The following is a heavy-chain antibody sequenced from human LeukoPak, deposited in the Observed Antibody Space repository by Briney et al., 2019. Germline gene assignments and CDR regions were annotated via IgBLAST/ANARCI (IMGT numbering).Heavy chain of an antibody. CDR2: LYYSGST. J-gene: IGHJ4*02. CDR3: AREKRAYYGSGSTDY. Sequence: ASETLSLTCTVSGGSISSTSYSWGWIRQPPGKGLEWIGTLYYSGSTYYNPSLKSRVTISVDTSKNQFSLKLSSVTAADTAVYYCAREKRAYYGSGSTDYWGQGTLVTVSS. CDR1: GGSISSTSYS. V-gene: IGHV4-39*07. D-gene: IGHD3-10*01.